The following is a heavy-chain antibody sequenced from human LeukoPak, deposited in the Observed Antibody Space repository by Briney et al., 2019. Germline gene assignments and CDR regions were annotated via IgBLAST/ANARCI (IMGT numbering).Heavy chain of an antibody. CDR1: GGSIGSYY. CDR3: ARGNGDYVEFFQR. CDR2: VSYSGTT. V-gene: IGHV4-59*01. D-gene: IGHD4-17*01. Sequence: SETLSLTCSVSGGSIGSYYWSWIRQPPGKGLEWLGCVSYSGTTKYSPSLKSRVTISLDTSKSQFSLKLTSVTAADTAVYYCARGNGDYVEFFQRWGQGTLVTVSS. J-gene: IGHJ1*01.